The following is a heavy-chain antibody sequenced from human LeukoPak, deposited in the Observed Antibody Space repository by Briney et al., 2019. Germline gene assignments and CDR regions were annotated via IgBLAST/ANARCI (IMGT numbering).Heavy chain of an antibody. CDR3: ARLGYSYGLFDY. D-gene: IGHD5-18*01. V-gene: IGHV4-4*09. CDR1: GGSISSYY. Sequence: SETLSLTCTVSGGSISSYYWSWIRQPPGKGLEGIGYIYTSGSTNYNPSLKSRVTISVDTPKHQFSLKLSSVTAADTAVYYCARLGYSYGLFDYWGQGTLVTVSS. CDR2: IYTSGST. J-gene: IGHJ4*02.